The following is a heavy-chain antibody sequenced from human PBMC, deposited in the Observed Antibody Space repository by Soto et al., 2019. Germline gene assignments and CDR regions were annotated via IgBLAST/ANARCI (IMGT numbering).Heavy chain of an antibody. J-gene: IGHJ4*02. CDR2: MSGGGGST. CDR3: AKPPEVAAARGFFDY. CDR1: GFAFTNYA. D-gene: IGHD6-19*01. Sequence: EVQLLESGGGLVQPGGSLRLSCAASGFAFTNYAMSWVRQAPGKGLEWVSSMSGGGGSTYYADSVKGRFTISRDISKNTLYLQMNSPTAEDTAVYYCAKPPEVAAARGFFDYWGRGTLVTVSS. V-gene: IGHV3-23*01.